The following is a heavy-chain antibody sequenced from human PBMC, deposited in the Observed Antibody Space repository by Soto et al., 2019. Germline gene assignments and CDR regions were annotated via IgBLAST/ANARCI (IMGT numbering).Heavy chain of an antibody. D-gene: IGHD3-16*01. J-gene: IGHJ3*02. Sequence: GSLRLACAASGFTFNTYAMSWVRQAPGQGLEWVSAISGSGFSTYYADSVKGRFSISSDSSKNTLFLQMNSLRADDTAVYFCATFTFGRPFDTWGKGTMVTVSS. CDR1: GFTFNTYA. CDR3: ATFTFGRPFDT. V-gene: IGHV3-23*01. CDR2: ISGSGFST.